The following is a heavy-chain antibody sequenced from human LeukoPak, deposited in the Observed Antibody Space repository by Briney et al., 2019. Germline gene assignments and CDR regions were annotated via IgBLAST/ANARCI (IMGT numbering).Heavy chain of an antibody. CDR1: GFTLSIYG. CDR2: TRYDESNE. J-gene: IGHJ6*03. V-gene: IGHV3-30*02. D-gene: IGHD3-3*01. Sequence: GGSLRLSCAASGFTLSIYGMHWVRQAPGKGLQWVASTRYDESNEYYADSVKGRFTISRDNSKNTLSLQMNSLTAEDTAVYYCAARRGYYHYMDVWGKGTTVTVSS. CDR3: AARRGYYHYMDV.